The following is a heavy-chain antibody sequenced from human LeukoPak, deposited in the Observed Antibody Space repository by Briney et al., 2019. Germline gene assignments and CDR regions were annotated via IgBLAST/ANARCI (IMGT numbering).Heavy chain of an antibody. CDR2: ISGSGGST. D-gene: IGHD3-22*01. CDR3: ARDYYDSSGYPMMYYFDY. Sequence: PGGSLRLSCAASGFTFSSYAMSWVRQAPGKGLERVSAISGSGGSTYYADSVKGRFTISRDNSKNTLYLQMNSLRAEDTAVYYCARDYYDSSGYPMMYYFDYWGQGTLVTVSS. V-gene: IGHV3-23*01. J-gene: IGHJ4*02. CDR1: GFTFSSYA.